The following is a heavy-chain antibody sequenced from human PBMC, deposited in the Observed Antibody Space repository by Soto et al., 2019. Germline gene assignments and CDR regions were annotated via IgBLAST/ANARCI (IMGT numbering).Heavy chain of an antibody. CDR3: ARAGDMTYYYYAMEV. CDR2: ASYSGST. V-gene: IGHV4-39*01. J-gene: IGHJ6*01. CDR1: GASVSSDTYY. Sequence: SETLSLTCTVSGASVSSDTYYWGWIRQPPGKGLEWVGSASYSGSTYYNPSLRSRVTMSVDPSKNQFSLKLTSVTAADTAVFYCARAGDMTYYYYAMEVWGQGTTVTVSS. D-gene: IGHD2-15*01.